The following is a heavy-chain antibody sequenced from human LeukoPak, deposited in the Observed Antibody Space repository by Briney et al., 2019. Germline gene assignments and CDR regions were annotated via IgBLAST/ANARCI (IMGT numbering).Heavy chain of an antibody. CDR2: INHSGST. J-gene: IGHJ6*02. D-gene: IGHD4-4*01. Sequence: SETLSLTCAVYGGSFSGYYWRWIRQPPGKGLEWIGEINHSGSTNYNPSLKSRVTISVDTSKNQFSLKLSSVAAADTAVYYCARPPTGTSYYYYGMDVWGQGTTVTVSS. CDR1: GGSFSGYY. V-gene: IGHV4-34*01. CDR3: ARPPTGTSYYYYGMDV.